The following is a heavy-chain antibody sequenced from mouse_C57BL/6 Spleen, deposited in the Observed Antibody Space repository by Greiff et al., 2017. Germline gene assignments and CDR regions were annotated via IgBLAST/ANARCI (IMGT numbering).Heavy chain of an antibody. V-gene: IGHV1-76*01. Sequence: QVQLQQSGAELVRPGASVKLSCKASGYTFTDYYINWVKQRPGQGLEWIARIYPGSGNTYYNEKFKGKATLTAEKSSSTAYMQLSSLTSEDSAVYFCARCRVYYGSSFDYWGQGTTLTVSS. D-gene: IGHD1-1*01. J-gene: IGHJ2*01. CDR1: GYTFTDYY. CDR3: ARCRVYYGSSFDY. CDR2: IYPGSGNT.